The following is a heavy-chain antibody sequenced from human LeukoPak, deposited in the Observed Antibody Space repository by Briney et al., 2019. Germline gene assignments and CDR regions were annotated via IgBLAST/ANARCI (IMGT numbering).Heavy chain of an antibody. Sequence: PGGSLRLSCVVSGFTFSTYAMSWVRQAPGKGLEWVSGIGGSGGDTFYADSVRGRFTVSRDNSKNTLFLQMSSLRADDTAIYYCAKHYDISGYYPYWGQGTLVTVSS. CDR1: GFTFSTYA. D-gene: IGHD3-22*01. J-gene: IGHJ4*02. CDR3: AKHYDISGYYPY. CDR2: IGGSGGDT. V-gene: IGHV3-23*01.